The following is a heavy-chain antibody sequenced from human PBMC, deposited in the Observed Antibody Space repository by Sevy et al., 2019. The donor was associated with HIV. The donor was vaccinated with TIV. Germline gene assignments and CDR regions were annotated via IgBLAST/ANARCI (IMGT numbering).Heavy chain of an antibody. CDR3: ARDDYYYDSSGYSVFDY. Sequence: ASVKVSCKASGGTFSSYAISWVRQAPGQGLEWMGRIIPILGIANYAQKFQGRVTITADKSTSTAYMELSSLRSEDTAVYYCARDDYYYDSSGYSVFDYWGQGTLVTVSS. V-gene: IGHV1-69*04. CDR1: GGTFSSYA. CDR2: IIPILGIA. D-gene: IGHD3-22*01. J-gene: IGHJ4*02.